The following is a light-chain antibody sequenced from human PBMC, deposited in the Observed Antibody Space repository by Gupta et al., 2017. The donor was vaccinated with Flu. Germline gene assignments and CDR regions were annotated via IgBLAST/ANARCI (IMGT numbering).Light chain of an antibody. CDR2: RDT. J-gene: IGLJ2*01. CDR3: QASDSSTVI. CDR1: KLGDKY. Sequence: SYELTQPPSVSVSPGQTASITCSGDKLGDKYTCWYQHKPGQSPVLVIYRDTRRPSGIPERFSGSNSGNTATLTISGTQAMDEADYYCQASDSSTVIFGGGTTLTVL. V-gene: IGLV3-1*01.